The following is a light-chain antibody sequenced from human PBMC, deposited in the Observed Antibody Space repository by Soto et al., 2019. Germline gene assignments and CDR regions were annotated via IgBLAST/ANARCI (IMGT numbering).Light chain of an antibody. CDR2: GAS. CDR1: QSVSSSY. Sequence: EIVFSQSPCTLSLSPGERATLYCRASQSVSSSYLAWYQQKPGQAPRLLIYGASSRATGIPDRFSGSGSGTDFTLTISRLEPEDFAVYYCQQYGSSPRTFGQGTKVDIK. J-gene: IGKJ1*01. V-gene: IGKV3-20*01. CDR3: QQYGSSPRT.